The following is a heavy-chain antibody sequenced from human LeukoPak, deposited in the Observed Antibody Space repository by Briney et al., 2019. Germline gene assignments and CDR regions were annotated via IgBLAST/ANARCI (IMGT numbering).Heavy chain of an antibody. CDR3: ARGHQLVHDYFDS. CDR2: IYYSGST. J-gene: IGHJ4*02. Sequence: SETLSLTCTVSGGSISSSSYYWGWIRQPPGKGLEWIGSIYYSGSTYYNPSLKSRVTISVDTSKNQFSLQLTSVTAADTAVYYCARGHQLVHDYFDSWGQGTLVTVSS. CDR1: GGSISSSSYY. D-gene: IGHD6-13*01. V-gene: IGHV4-39*07.